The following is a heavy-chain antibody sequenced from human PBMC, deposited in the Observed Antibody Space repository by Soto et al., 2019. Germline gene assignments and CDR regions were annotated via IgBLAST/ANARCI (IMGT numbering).Heavy chain of an antibody. J-gene: IGHJ1*01. D-gene: IGHD3-16*01. Sequence: QDLLVESGGEVVPPGTSLSLSCVASEISFSGLGMHWVRQGPGKGLEWIGVISFDGRDVFYAESLRGRFSISRDNSKNTVFLQMNSLNSDATGVYYCATNSMNTDPYPWGTPSWGQGTLVTVSS. CDR2: ISFDGRDV. CDR3: ATNSMNTDPYPWGTPS. CDR1: EISFSGLG. V-gene: IGHV3-30*03.